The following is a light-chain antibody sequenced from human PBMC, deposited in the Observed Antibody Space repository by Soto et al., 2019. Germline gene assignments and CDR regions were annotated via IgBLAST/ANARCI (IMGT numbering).Light chain of an antibody. V-gene: IGKV3-20*01. J-gene: IGKJ1*01. CDR1: QSVSANY. CDR2: DAS. CDR3: QQYGSSPWT. Sequence: EIVLTQSPGTLSLSPGERATLSCRASQSVSANYLAWYQQEPGQAPRLLIYDASSRATGIPDRFSGSGSGTDFTLTISRLEPEDFAVYYCQQYGSSPWTFGQGIKVDIK.